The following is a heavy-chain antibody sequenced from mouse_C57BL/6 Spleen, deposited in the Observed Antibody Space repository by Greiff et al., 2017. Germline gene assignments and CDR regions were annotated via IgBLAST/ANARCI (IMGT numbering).Heavy chain of an antibody. CDR3: ARVVAHFDY. J-gene: IGHJ2*01. D-gene: IGHD1-1*01. Sequence: VKLMESGAELVRPGTSVKVSCKASGYAFTNYLIEWVKQRPGQGLEWIGVINPGSGGTNYNEKFKGTEPLTADTSSSTAYMQLSSLTSEDSAVYFCARVVAHFDYWGQGTTLTVSS. CDR2: INPGSGGT. V-gene: IGHV1-54*01. CDR1: GYAFTNYL.